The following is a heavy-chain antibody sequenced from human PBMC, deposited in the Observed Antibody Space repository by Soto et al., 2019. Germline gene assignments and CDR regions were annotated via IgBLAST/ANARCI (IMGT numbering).Heavy chain of an antibody. D-gene: IGHD3-10*01. J-gene: IGHJ6*03. CDR3: ARGGTMVRGVSYYYYYMDV. CDR2: INHSGST. CDR1: GGSFSGYY. V-gene: IGHV4-34*01. Sequence: QVQLQQWGAGLLKPSETLSLTCAVYGGSFSGYYWSWIRQPPGKGLEWIGEINHSGSTNYNPSLKSRVTISVDTSKNQFSLKLSSVTAADTAVYYCARGGTMVRGVSYYYYYMDVWGKGTTVTVSS.